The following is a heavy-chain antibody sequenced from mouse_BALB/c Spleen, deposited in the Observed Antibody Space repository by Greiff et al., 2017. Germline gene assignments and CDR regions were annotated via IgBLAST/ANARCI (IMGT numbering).Heavy chain of an antibody. Sequence: DVMLVESGGGLVKPGGSLKLSCAASGFTFSSYAMSWVRQTPEKRLEWVASISSGGSTYYPDSVKGRFTISRDNAKNTLYLQMSSLKSEDTAMYYCARGANWGYYFDYWGQGTTLTVSS. CDR1: GFTFSSYA. D-gene: IGHD4-1*02. CDR3: ARGANWGYYFDY. J-gene: IGHJ2*01. V-gene: IGHV5-6-5*01. CDR2: ISSGGST.